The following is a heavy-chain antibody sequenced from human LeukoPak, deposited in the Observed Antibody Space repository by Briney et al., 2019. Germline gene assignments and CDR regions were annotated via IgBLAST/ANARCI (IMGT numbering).Heavy chain of an antibody. CDR3: ARQSSVVVAAT. D-gene: IGHD2-15*01. J-gene: IGHJ5*02. V-gene: IGHV4-4*02. CDR2: IFYSGSI. CDR1: GGSISTYSW. Sequence: SGTLSLTCAVSGGSISTYSWWSWVRQPPGKGLEWIGEIFYSGSINYNPSLKSRVTISVDTSKNQFSLKLSSVTAADTAVYYCARQSSVVVAATWGQGTLVTVSS.